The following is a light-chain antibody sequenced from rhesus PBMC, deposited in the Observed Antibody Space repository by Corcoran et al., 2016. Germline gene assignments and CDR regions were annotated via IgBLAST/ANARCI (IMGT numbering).Light chain of an antibody. CDR3: QVWDSSSDHDV. V-gene: IGLV3-29*01. CDR2: KDR. J-gene: IGLJ6*01. CDR1: KIGSKH. Sequence: SYAMTQPRSVSVSPGQTARIACGGEKIGSKHVHWYQQKPAQAPVLVTYKDRNRPSGIPERFSGSNSGNTATLTISGVEAGDEADYYCQVWDSSSDHDVFGSGTKLTVL.